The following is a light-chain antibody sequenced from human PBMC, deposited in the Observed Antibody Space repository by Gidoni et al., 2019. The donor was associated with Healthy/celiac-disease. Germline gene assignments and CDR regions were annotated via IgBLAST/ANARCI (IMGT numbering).Light chain of an antibody. CDR3: QQRSNWPSRT. CDR1: QSVSSY. CDR2: DAS. Sequence: EIVLIQPPATLSLSPGERATLSCRASQSVSSYLAWYQQKPGQAPRLLIYDASNRATGIPARFSGSGSGTDFTLTISSLEPEDFAVYYCQQRSNWPSRTFGQGTKVEIK. V-gene: IGKV3-11*01. J-gene: IGKJ1*01.